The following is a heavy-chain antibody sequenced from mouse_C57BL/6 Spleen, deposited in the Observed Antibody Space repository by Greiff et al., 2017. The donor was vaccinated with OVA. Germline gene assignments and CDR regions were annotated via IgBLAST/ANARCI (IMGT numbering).Heavy chain of an antibody. CDR1: GFSLTSYG. CDR2: IWRGGST. D-gene: IGHD4-1*01. J-gene: IGHJ4*01. CDR3: AKGELGKYYYAMDY. Sequence: VNVVESGPGLVQPSQSLSITCTVSGFSLTSYGVHWVRQSPGKGLEWLGVIWRGGSTDYNAAFMSRLSITKDNSKSQVFFKMNSLQADDTAIYYCAKGELGKYYYAMDYWGQGTSVTVSS. V-gene: IGHV2-5*01.